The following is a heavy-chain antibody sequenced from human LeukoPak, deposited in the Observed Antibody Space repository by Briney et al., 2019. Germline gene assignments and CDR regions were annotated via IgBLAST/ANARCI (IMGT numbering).Heavy chain of an antibody. CDR2: IYYTGSTNY. CDR1: GASIRSYY. CDR3: ARHGPRRDGYNYDY. V-gene: IGHV4-59*08. Sequence: PSETLSLTCTVSGASIRSYYWSWIRQPPGKGLECIGYIYYTGSTNYNYNPSLKSRVTISVDTSKNQFSLKLSPVTAADTAVYYCARHGPRRDGYNYDYWGPGTLVTVSS. D-gene: IGHD5-24*01. J-gene: IGHJ4*02.